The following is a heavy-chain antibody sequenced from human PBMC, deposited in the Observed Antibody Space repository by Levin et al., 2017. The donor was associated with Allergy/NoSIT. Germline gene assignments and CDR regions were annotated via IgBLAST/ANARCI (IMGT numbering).Heavy chain of an antibody. CDR2: ISSSSSYI. J-gene: IGHJ4*02. CDR3: ASRGYSGYDDSDY. V-gene: IGHV3-21*01. CDR1: GFTFSSYS. Sequence: GGSLRLSCAASGFTFSSYSMNWVRQAPGKGLEWVSSISSSSSYIYYADSVKGRFTISRDNAKNSLYLQMNSLRAEDTAVYYCASRGYSGYDDSDYWGQGTLVAVSS. D-gene: IGHD5-12*01.